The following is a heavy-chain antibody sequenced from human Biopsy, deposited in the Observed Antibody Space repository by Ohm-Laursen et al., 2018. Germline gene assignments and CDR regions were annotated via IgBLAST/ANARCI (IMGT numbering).Heavy chain of an antibody. CDR1: GASVTSGSYY. CDR3: ARESALAGDFDS. J-gene: IGHJ4*02. Sequence: SETLSLTCPVSGASVTSGSYYWSWIRQPPGKGLEWLGYISNIGSTNYNPPLKSRVTISVDTSKNHFSLKLTSVTAADTAVYYCARESALAGDFDSWGQGTLVTVSS. D-gene: IGHD6-19*01. V-gene: IGHV4-61*01. CDR2: ISNIGST.